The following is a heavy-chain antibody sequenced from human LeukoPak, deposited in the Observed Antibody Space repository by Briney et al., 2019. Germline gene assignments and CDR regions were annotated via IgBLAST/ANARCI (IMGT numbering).Heavy chain of an antibody. CDR3: ARFGAAGTFLVFDP. J-gene: IGHJ5*02. V-gene: IGHV4-30-2*01. CDR1: GGSIGSGGYS. CDR2: IYHSGST. Sequence: SETLSLTCAASGGSIGSGGYSWSWIRQPPGKGLEWIGYIYHSGSTYYNPSLKSRVTISVDRSKNQFSLKLSSVTAADTAVYYCARFGAAGTFLVFDPWGQGTLVTVSS. D-gene: IGHD6-13*01.